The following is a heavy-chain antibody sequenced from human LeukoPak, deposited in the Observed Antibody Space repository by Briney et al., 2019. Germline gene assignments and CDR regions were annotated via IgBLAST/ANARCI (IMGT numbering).Heavy chain of an antibody. Sequence: PGGSLRLSCAASGFSFTSYWMSWVRQAPGKGLEWVANIKQDGSEKFYVDSVKGRFTISRDNVKSSLYLQVNSLRVEDTAVYYCARGDFDDNGDYVDAFDVWGQGTMVTVSS. CDR1: GFSFTSYW. CDR3: ARGDFDDNGDYVDAFDV. CDR2: IKQDGSEK. D-gene: IGHD4-17*01. V-gene: IGHV3-7*01. J-gene: IGHJ3*01.